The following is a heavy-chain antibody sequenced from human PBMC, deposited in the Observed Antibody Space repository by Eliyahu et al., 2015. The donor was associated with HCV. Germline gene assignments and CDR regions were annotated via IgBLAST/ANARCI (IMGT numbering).Heavy chain of an antibody. CDR2: IDPSDSYT. J-gene: IGHJ6*02. CDR1: GYXXTSYW. D-gene: IGHD3-16*01. V-gene: IGHV5-10-1*01. CDR3: ARGGSRYYYYYGMDV. Sequence: EVQLVQSXAEVKKPGESLRISXKGSGYXXTSYWISWVRQMPGKGLEWMGRIDPSDSYTNXSPSFQGHVTISADKSISTAYLQWSSLKASDTAMYYCARGGSRYYYYYGMDVWGQGTTVTVSS.